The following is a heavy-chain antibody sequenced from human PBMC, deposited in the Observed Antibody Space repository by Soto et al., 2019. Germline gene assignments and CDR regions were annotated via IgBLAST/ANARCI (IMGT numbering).Heavy chain of an antibody. CDR2: ISSSGSTI. Sequence: GGSLRLSCAASGFTFSDYYMSWIRQAPGKGLEWVSYISSSGSTIYYADSVKGRFTISRDNAKNSLYLQMNSLRAEDTAVYYCARERRMYSSSWLYYYGMDVWGQGTTVTV. J-gene: IGHJ6*02. CDR1: GFTFSDYY. D-gene: IGHD6-6*01. CDR3: ARERRMYSSSWLYYYGMDV. V-gene: IGHV3-11*01.